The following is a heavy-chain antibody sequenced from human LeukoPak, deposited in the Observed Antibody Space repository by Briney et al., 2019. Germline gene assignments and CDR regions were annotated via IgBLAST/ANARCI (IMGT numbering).Heavy chain of an antibody. CDR1: GYTFTSYY. CDR3: ARDYRKRHYYDSSGPFDY. V-gene: IGHV1-46*01. CDR2: INPSGGST. Sequence: GASVKVSCKXSGYTFTSYYMHWVRQAPGQGLEWMGIINPSGGSTSYAQKFQGRVTMTRDTSTSTVYMELSSLRSEDTAVYYCARDYRKRHYYDSSGPFDYWGQGTLVTVSS. J-gene: IGHJ4*02. D-gene: IGHD3-22*01.